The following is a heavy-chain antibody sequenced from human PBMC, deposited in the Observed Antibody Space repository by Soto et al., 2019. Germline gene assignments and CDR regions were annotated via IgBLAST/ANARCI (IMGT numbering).Heavy chain of an antibody. CDR3: GKDVGDYVPYYYGVDV. D-gene: IGHD1-26*01. CDR2: IAYDGNEN. J-gene: IGHJ6*02. Sequence: QVQLVESGGGVVQPGTSLRLSCAASGFTFKTHAMHWVRQAPGKGLEWMAVIAYDGNENFYADSVKGRFTISRDNSKNALYLQINPLRNEDTAVYYCGKDVGDYVPYYYGVDVWGQGTTVTVSS. CDR1: GFTFKTHA. V-gene: IGHV3-30*18.